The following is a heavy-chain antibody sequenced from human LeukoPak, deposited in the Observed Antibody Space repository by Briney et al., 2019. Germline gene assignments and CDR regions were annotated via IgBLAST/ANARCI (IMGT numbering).Heavy chain of an antibody. Sequence: GGSLRLSCAASGFAFNTYWMHWVRQAPGKGLVWVSHINSDGSITSYADSVKGRFTISRDNAKNTLYLQMNSLRAEDTAVYYCARDAVDTANAVWGQGTTVTVSS. J-gene: IGHJ6*02. V-gene: IGHV3-74*01. CDR1: GFAFNTYW. CDR3: ARDAVDTANAV. CDR2: INSDGSIT. D-gene: IGHD5-18*01.